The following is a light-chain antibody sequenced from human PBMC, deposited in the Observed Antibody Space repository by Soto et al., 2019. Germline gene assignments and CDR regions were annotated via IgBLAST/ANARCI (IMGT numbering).Light chain of an antibody. V-gene: IGKV3-11*01. CDR3: QQRTNWPSST. CDR2: DAS. Sequence: EIVLTQSPATLSLSPGERATLSCRASQSVSSYLAWYQQRPGQAPRLLIHDASSSATGIPARFSGSGSGTDFTLTISSLEPEDFAVYYCQQRTNWPSSTFGQGTRLEIK. CDR1: QSVSSY. J-gene: IGKJ5*01.